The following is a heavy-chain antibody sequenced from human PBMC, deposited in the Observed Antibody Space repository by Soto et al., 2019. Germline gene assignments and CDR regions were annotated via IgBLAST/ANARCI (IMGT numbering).Heavy chain of an antibody. V-gene: IGHV1-3*01. CDR1: GYPFTGYA. CDR3: AREMRSGGACEP. J-gene: IGHJ5*02. D-gene: IGHD2-21*02. Sequence: ASVKVSCKTSGYPFTGYAILWIRQAPGQSLEWLGWIIPGNDYTKYSQNFQGRVTITSDTSANTVYMELSSLRSEDTAVYYCAREMRSGGACEPWGQGTLVTVSS. CDR2: IIPGNDYT.